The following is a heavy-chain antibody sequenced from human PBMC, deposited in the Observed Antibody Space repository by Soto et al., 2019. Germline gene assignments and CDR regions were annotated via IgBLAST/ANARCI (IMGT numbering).Heavy chain of an antibody. V-gene: IGHV5-10-1*01. Sequence: VESLTISCKTSGYTFSGHWIIWVRQVPGRGLQWMGNIDPSDSYINYNPAFRGHVTFSVDKSSSTAYLHWSSLGPSDTAIYSCARHAAAIWLGCWGQGTLVTVSS. D-gene: IGHD6-19*01. CDR2: IDPSDSYI. J-gene: IGHJ4*02. CDR1: GYTFSGHW. CDR3: ARHAAAIWLGC.